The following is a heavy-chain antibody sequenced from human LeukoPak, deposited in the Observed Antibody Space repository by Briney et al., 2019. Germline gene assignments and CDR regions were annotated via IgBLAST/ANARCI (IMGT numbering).Heavy chain of an antibody. CDR2: IIPIFGTA. V-gene: IGHV1-69*13. CDR3: ARDSGERGSGSYLIAY. J-gene: IGHJ4*02. D-gene: IGHD3-10*01. Sequence: ASVKVSCKASGGTFSSYAISWVRQAPGRGLEWMGGIIPIFGTANYAQKFQGRATIIADESTSTAYMELSRLRSDDTAVYYCARDSGERGSGSYLIAYWGQGTLVTVSS. CDR1: GGTFSSYA.